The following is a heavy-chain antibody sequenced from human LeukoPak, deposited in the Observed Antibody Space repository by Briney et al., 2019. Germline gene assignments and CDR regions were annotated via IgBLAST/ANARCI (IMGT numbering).Heavy chain of an antibody. D-gene: IGHD2/OR15-2a*01. CDR2: ISPYNGNT. CDR1: GYTFTSYD. Sequence: ASVKVFCKASGYTFTSYDIIWVRQAPGQGLKWMGWISPYNGNTNSAQKLQGRVTMTTDTSTSTAYMELRSLRSDDTDIYYCARDRVRRNTTGGAFDMWGQGTMVTVSS. J-gene: IGHJ3*02. V-gene: IGHV1-18*01. CDR3: ARDRVRRNTTGGAFDM.